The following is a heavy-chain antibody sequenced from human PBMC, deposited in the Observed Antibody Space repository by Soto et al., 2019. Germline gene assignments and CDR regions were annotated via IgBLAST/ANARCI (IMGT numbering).Heavy chain of an antibody. CDR1: GYTLTELS. V-gene: IGHV1-24*01. CDR3: ATHSGSYYVFPYYYYGMDV. J-gene: IGHJ6*02. CDR2: FDPEDGEI. Sequence: QVQLVQSGAEVKKPGASVKVSCKVSGYTLTELSMHWVRQAPGKGLEWMGGFDPEDGEIIYAQKFQGRVTMTEDTSTDTAYMELSSLRSEDTAVYYCATHSGSYYVFPYYYYGMDVWGQGTTVTVSS. D-gene: IGHD1-26*01.